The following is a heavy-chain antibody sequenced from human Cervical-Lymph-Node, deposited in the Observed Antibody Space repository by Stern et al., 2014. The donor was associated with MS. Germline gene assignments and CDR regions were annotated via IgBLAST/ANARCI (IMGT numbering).Heavy chain of an antibody. V-gene: IGHV5-51*03. CDR1: GYSFTSYW. D-gene: IGHD6-13*01. CDR3: ARTRYSSSWYTFDP. CDR2: VDPGDSDT. J-gene: IGHJ5*02. Sequence: EVQLVESGAEVKKPGESLKISCTGSGYSFTSYWIAWVRHMPGKGLEWMGIVDPGDSDTRYSPSFQCQVSISADKSTSTAYLQWSSLKASDTAMYYCARTRYSSSWYTFDPWGQGTLVTVSS.